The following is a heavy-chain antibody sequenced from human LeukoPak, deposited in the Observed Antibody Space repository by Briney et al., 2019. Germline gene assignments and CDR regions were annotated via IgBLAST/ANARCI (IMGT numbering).Heavy chain of an antibody. CDR1: GGTFSSYA. CDR2: IIPIFGTA. J-gene: IGHJ6*02. Sequence: SVKVSCKASGGTFSSYAISWVRQAPGQGLEWMGGIIPIFGTANHAQKFQGRVTITADESTSTAYMELSSLRSEDTAVYYCANSLKAGYYGMDVWGQGTTVTVSS. CDR3: ANSLKAGYYGMDV. D-gene: IGHD2-15*01. V-gene: IGHV1-69*13.